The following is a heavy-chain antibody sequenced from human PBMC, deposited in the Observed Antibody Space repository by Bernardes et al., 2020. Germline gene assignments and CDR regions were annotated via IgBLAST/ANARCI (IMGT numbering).Heavy chain of an antibody. CDR1: CASTSTRGYY. CDR3: GRVTQFSYFGY. Sequence: SEPLSLTCTVSCASTSTRGYYWSWICHYPGDGVEWNGYIYYSGSTSFNPSLKSRVTTSADTSKNQFSLKLTSVTAPDTAVYYCGRVTQFSYFGYWGQGTLVTVSS. V-gene: IGHV4-31*03. CDR2: IYYSGST. J-gene: IGHJ4*02.